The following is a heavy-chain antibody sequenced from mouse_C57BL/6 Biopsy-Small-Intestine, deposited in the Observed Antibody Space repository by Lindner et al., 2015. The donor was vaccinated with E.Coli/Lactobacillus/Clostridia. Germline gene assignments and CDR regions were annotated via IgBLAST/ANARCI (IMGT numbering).Heavy chain of an antibody. J-gene: IGHJ3*01. V-gene: IGHV1-9*01. CDR1: GYTFTGYW. Sequence: VQLQESGPELVKPGASVKLSCKATGYTFTGYWIDWVKQRPGHGLEWIGEILPGSGSTKYNERFKDKATFTADKSSNTAHMELRSLTSEDSAIYYCARYDYGGWFSYWGQGTLVTVSA. CDR3: ARYDYGGWFSY. CDR2: ILPGSGST. D-gene: IGHD2-4*01.